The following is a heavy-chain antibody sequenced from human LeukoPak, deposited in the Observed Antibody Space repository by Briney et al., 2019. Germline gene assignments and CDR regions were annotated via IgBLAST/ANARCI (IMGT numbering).Heavy chain of an antibody. J-gene: IGHJ3*02. CDR2: IIPIFGIA. D-gene: IGHD5-24*01. CDR1: GGTFSSYA. CDR3: AGEGRDAFDAFDI. Sequence: SVKVSCKASGGTFSSYAISWVRQAPGQGLEWMGRIIPIFGIANYAQKFQGRVTITADKSTSTAYMELSSLRSEDTAVYYCAGEGRDAFDAFDIWGQGTMVTVSS. V-gene: IGHV1-69*04.